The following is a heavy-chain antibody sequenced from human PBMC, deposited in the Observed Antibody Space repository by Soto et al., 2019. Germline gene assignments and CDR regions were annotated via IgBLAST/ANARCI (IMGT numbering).Heavy chain of an antibody. Sequence: QVQLVQSGAEVKKPGSSVKVSCKASGGTFSSYPISWVRQAPGQGLEWMGRIIPILDITDYAQRFQGRVTITAHKPTSTAYMELSSLSSDDTAVYYCARPTSTGTTSGYYFDYWGQGTLVTVSS. CDR2: IIPILDIT. CDR1: GGTFSSYP. D-gene: IGHD1-7*01. J-gene: IGHJ4*02. CDR3: ARPTSTGTTSGYYFDY. V-gene: IGHV1-69*02.